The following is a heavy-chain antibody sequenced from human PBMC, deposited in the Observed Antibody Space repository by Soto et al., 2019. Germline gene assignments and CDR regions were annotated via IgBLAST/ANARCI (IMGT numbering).Heavy chain of an antibody. CDR1: GFTFSDHY. Sequence: EVQLVESGGGLVQPGGSLRLRCTASGFTFSDHYMDWVLQAPGQGLEWVARIRNKFHIYTTEYAASVKGRFSISRDDPEKGLYLQMNGLKSEDSAVYYCVRGEYGSSSSCPAPVYIWGQGTRVTVAS. V-gene: IGHV3-72*01. J-gene: IGHJ4*03. D-gene: IGHD2-15*01. CDR2: IRNKFHIYTT. CDR3: VRGEYGSSSSCPAPVYI.